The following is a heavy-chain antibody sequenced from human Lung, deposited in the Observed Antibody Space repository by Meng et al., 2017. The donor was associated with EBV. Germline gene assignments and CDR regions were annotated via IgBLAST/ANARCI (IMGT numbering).Heavy chain of an antibody. V-gene: IGHV1-69*10. Sequence: VQLVQAGVEGKKPWTSVKVACKISGGYFSTYPSRWVRQAPGQGLEWMGGLIPVLNKAKSAPRFQDRVTFTADENTTTAYMELSSLTFEDTAVYFCARGRGNQPLFDFWGQGTLVTVSS. CDR2: LIPVLNKA. J-gene: IGHJ4*02. D-gene: IGHD2/OR15-2a*01. CDR1: GGYFSTYP. CDR3: ARGRGNQPLFDF.